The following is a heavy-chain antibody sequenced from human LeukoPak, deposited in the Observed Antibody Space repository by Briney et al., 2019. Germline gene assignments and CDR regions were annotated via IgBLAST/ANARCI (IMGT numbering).Heavy chain of an antibody. J-gene: IGHJ4*02. CDR2: ISAYNGNT. CDR3: ARQRGGSGWYSFDY. V-gene: IGHV1-18*01. Sequence: GASVTVSFKSSAYTFTINGISWVRQGPGQGLEWMGWISAYNGNTNYAQKLQGRVTMTTDTSTSTAYMELRSLRSDDTAVYYCARQRGGSGWYSFDYWGQGTLVTVSS. D-gene: IGHD6-19*01. CDR1: AYTFTING.